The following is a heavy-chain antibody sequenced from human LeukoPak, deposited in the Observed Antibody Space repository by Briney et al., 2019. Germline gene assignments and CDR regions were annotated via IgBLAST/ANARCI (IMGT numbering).Heavy chain of an antibody. CDR1: GGTFSSYA. Sequence: GAAVKVSFKGSGGTFSSYAISWLRQAGGRGLEWMGGIIPIFGTANYAQKFQGRVTITADAATSTAYMELSSLRSEDTAVYYCARDPEYTPHDYSNYGSHAHSDPNYFDYWGQGTLVTVSS. J-gene: IGHJ4*02. D-gene: IGHD4-11*01. CDR3: ARDPEYTPHDYSNYGSHAHSDPNYFDY. V-gene: IGHV1-69*01. CDR2: IIPIFGTA.